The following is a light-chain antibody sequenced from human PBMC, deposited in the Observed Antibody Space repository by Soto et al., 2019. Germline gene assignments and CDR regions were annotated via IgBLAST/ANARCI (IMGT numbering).Light chain of an antibody. J-gene: IGLJ1*01. CDR2: EVS. CDR3: SSYTTGSTPYV. Sequence: QSALTQPASVSGSPGQSITLSCTGTSSDIGRYNHVSWYQQYPGTAPKLVIFEVSSRPSGVSTRFSGSKSDNMASLTISGLQAEDEADYYCSSYTTGSTPYVFGTGTKVTVL. V-gene: IGLV2-14*01. CDR1: SSDIGRYNH.